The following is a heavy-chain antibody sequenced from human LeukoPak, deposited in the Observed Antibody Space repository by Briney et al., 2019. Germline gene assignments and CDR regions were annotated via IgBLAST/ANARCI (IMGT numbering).Heavy chain of an antibody. J-gene: IGHJ4*02. Sequence: GECLKISCKGSAYSSTSYCIGWVRQMPGKGLEWMGIIYPGDSDTRYSPSSQGQVTITADKSISTAYLQWSSLKASDTAMYYCARSSDGDTASFDYWGQGTLVTVPS. D-gene: IGHD5-18*01. CDR3: ARSSDGDTASFDY. CDR2: IYPGDSDT. CDR1: AYSSTSYC. V-gene: IGHV5-51*01.